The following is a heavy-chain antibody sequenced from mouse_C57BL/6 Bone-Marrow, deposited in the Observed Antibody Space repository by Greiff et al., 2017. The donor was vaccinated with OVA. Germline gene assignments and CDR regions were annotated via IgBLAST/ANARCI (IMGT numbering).Heavy chain of an antibody. Sequence: EVQVVESGGDLVKPGGSLKLSCAASGFTFSSYGMSWVRQTPDKRLEWVANISSGGSYTYYQDSVKGLDAITRDNSKNTLYLQMIRLNSEDTAMYYCARRWYFDDWGQGTTLTVSS. V-gene: IGHV5-6*01. D-gene: IGHD1-1*02. J-gene: IGHJ2*01. CDR2: ISSGGSYT. CDR1: GFTFSSYG. CDR3: ARRWYFDD.